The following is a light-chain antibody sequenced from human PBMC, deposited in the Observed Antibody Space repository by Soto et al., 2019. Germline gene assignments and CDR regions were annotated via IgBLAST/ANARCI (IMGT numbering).Light chain of an antibody. J-gene: IGKJ5*01. V-gene: IGKV3-15*01. Sequence: EIVLTQSPGTLSLSPGERATLSCRASQSVSSYLAWHQQKPGQAPRLFIYGASTRATAIPPRFSGSGSGTEFTLTISSLQSEDFAVYYCQQYDNWPITFGQGTRLEIK. CDR1: QSVSSY. CDR3: QQYDNWPIT. CDR2: GAS.